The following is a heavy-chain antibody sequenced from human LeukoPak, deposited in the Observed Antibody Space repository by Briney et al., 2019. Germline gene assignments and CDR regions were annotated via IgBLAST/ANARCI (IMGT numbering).Heavy chain of an antibody. CDR3: AIFQGTYGDNENDY. CDR2: IIPMINTP. J-gene: IGHJ4*02. CDR1: GGTFRSYA. V-gene: IGHV1-69*01. D-gene: IGHD4-17*01. Sequence: ASVKVSYKASGGTFRSYAITWVRQAPGKGLEWMGGIIPMINTPKYAQKFQGRVSITADESTSTGYMEVSSLRSEDTAVYYCAIFQGTYGDNENDYWGQGTLVTVSS.